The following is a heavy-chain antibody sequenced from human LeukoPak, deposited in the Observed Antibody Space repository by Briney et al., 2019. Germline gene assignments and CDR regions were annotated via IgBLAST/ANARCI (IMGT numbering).Heavy chain of an antibody. D-gene: IGHD2-21*02. V-gene: IGHV5-51*01. CDR2: IYPGDSDT. CDR1: GYSFTSYW. J-gene: IGHJ3*02. Sequence: GESLKISCKGSGYSFTSYWNGWVRQLPGKGLEWMGIIYPGDSDTRYSPSFQGQVAISADKSISTAYLQWSSLKASDTAMYYCARLGSVVVTAIPDAFDIWGQGTMVTVSP. CDR3: ARLGSVVVTAIPDAFDI.